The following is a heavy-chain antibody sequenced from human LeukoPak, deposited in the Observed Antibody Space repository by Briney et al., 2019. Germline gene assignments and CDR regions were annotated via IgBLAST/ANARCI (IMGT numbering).Heavy chain of an antibody. V-gene: IGHV4-59*01. J-gene: IGHJ6*03. CDR2: IYYSGGT. CDR3: TRGSIAYYYMDV. D-gene: IGHD3-22*01. CDR1: GGSISSYY. Sequence: SETLSLTCTVSGGSISSYYWSWFRQPPGKGLEGIGSIYYSGGTNYNTSLKSRVTISVDTSKNQFSLKLSSVTAADTAVYYCTRGSIAYYYMDVWGKGTTVTISS.